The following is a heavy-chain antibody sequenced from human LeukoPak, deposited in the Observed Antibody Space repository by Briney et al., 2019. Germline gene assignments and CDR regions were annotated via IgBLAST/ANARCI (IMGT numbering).Heavy chain of an antibody. V-gene: IGHV3-23*01. CDR1: GITLSNYG. CDR3: ARGGRYSGHDY. J-gene: IGHJ4*02. D-gene: IGHD3-9*01. Sequence: GGSLRLSCAVSGITLSNYGMSWVRQAPGKGLEWVAGISDSGGRTNYADSMKGRFTISRDNAKNSLYLQMNSLRAEDTAVYYCARGGRYSGHDYWGQGTLVTVSS. CDR2: ISDSGGRT.